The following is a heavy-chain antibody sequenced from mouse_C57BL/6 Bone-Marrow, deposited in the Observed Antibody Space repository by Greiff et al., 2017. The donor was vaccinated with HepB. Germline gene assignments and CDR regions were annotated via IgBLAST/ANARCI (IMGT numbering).Heavy chain of an antibody. Sequence: VQLQQPGAELVKPGASVKLSCKASGYTLTSYWMHWVKQRPGRGLEWIGRIDPNSGGTKYNEKFKSKATLTVDNPSSTAYMQLSSLTSEDSAVYYCARLGITTVVEYYFDYWGQGTTLTVSS. J-gene: IGHJ2*01. D-gene: IGHD1-1*01. CDR1: GYTLTSYW. V-gene: IGHV1-72*01. CDR2: IDPNSGGT. CDR3: ARLGITTVVEYYFDY.